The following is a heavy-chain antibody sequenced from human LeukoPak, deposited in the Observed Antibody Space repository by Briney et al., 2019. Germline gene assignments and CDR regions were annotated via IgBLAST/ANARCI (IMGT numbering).Heavy chain of an antibody. D-gene: IGHD3-22*01. V-gene: IGHV4-59*08. J-gene: IGHJ4*02. CDR3: ARREDSGSSGYYGL. CDR2: IYYSGST. CDR1: GGSISSYH. Sequence: SETLSLTCTVSGGSISSYHWSWIRQPPGKGLEWIGYIYYSGSTNYNPSLKSRVTISVDTPKNQFSLKLSSVTAADTAVYYCARREDSGSSGYYGLWGQGTLVTVSS.